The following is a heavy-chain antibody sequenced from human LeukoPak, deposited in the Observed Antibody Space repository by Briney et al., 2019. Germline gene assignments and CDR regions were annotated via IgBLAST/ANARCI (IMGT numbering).Heavy chain of an antibody. CDR3: TSHDYGGNFGGVDY. J-gene: IGHJ4*02. V-gene: IGHV3-73*01. Sequence: PGGSLKLSCAASGFTFSGSPMHWVRQASGKGLEWVGRIRSKANSYATAYAASVKGRFTISRDDSKNTAYLQMNSLKTEDTAVYYCTSHDYGGNFGGVDYWGQGTLVTVSS. CDR2: IRSKANSYAT. D-gene: IGHD4-23*01. CDR1: GFTFSGSP.